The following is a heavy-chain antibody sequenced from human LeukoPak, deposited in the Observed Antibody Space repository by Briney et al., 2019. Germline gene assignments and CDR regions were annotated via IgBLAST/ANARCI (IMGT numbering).Heavy chain of an antibody. V-gene: IGHV4-59*01. CDR3: ARESRVVPYYFDY. CDR1: GGSISSYY. Sequence: SETLSLTCTVSGGSISSYYWTWIRQPPGKGLEWIGYIYYGGSTNYNPSLKSRVTISVDTSKNQFSLRLSSVTAADTAVCHCARESRVVPYYFDYWGQGTLVTVSS. D-gene: IGHD3-3*01. J-gene: IGHJ4*02. CDR2: IYYGGST.